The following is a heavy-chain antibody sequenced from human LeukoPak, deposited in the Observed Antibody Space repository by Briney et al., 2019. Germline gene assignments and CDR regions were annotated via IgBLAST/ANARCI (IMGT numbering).Heavy chain of an antibody. V-gene: IGHV1-69*06. CDR3: AREGPMFDSGSYSKSLGY. CDR2: IIPIFDTA. D-gene: IGHD3-10*01. J-gene: IGHJ4*02. CDR1: GGTFSNYA. Sequence: SVKVSCKASGGTFSNYAISWVRQAPGQGLEWMGGIIPIFDTANYAQNFQGRVTITADKSTSTAYMEMSSLRSEDTAVYYCAREGPMFDSGSYSKSLGYWGQGTLVTVSS.